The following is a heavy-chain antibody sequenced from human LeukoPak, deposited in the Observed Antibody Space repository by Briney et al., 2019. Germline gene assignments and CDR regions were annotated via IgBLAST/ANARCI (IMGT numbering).Heavy chain of an antibody. D-gene: IGHD2-15*01. CDR2: ISWDGRST. CDR1: GFTFDEYT. V-gene: IGHV3-43*01. Sequence: PGGSLRLSCAASGFTFDEYTLHWVRQTPGRGLEWVSLISWDGRSTHYADSVKGRFTISRDNSKNSLYLQMNSLTTEDTALYYCHVGYCSTGSCYSPIDYWGQGTLVTVSS. J-gene: IGHJ4*02. CDR3: HVGYCSTGSCYSPIDY.